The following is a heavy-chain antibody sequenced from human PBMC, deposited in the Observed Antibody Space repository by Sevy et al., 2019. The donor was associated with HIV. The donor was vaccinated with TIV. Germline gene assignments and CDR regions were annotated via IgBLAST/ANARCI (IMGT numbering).Heavy chain of an antibody. V-gene: IGHV4-30-4*02. J-gene: IGHJ4*02. CDR1: DGSISSSETY. D-gene: IGHD5-12*01. CDR2: IHYTGGT. Sequence: SDTLSLTCTVSDGSISSSETYWSWIRQSPGGGLEWIGYIHYTGGTYYNPFLKDRVAMSVDTSERQFSLRLSLLTAADTAVYFCASKRGYNHGPFDYWGQGTLVTVSS. CDR3: ASKRGYNHGPFDY.